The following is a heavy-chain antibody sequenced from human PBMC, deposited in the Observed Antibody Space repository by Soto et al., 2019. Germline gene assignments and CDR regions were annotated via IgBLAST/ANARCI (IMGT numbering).Heavy chain of an antibody. Sequence: PGGSLRLSCVASGFTFSSYGMHWVRQAPCKGLEWVAIISYDGSNTYYADSVKGRFTISRDNSKNTLYLQMNSLRAEDTSVYYCAKEGGLSGSYYISSSYYFDYWGQGPLVTVSS. CDR3: AKEGGLSGSYYISSSYYFDY. D-gene: IGHD1-26*01. CDR2: ISYDGSNT. V-gene: IGHV3-30*18. CDR1: GFTFSSYG. J-gene: IGHJ4*02.